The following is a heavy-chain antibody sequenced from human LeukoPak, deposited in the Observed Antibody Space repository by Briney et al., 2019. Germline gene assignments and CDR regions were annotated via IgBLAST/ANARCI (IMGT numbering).Heavy chain of an antibody. CDR3: AKDRTGVDFDY. D-gene: IGHD3-3*01. J-gene: IGHJ4*02. V-gene: IGHV3-30*02. Sequence: PGGSLRLSCAASGFTFSSYGMHWVRQAPGKGLEWVAFIRYDGSNKYYADSVKGRFTISRDNSKNTLYLQMNSLRAEDTAVYYCAKDRTGVDFDYWGQGTLVTVSS. CDR2: IRYDGSNK. CDR1: GFTFSSYG.